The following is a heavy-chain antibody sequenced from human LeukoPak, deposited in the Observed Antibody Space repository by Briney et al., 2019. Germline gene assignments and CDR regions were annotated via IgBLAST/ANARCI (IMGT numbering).Heavy chain of an antibody. J-gene: IGHJ4*02. Sequence: TSSETLSLTCTVSGGSISSSSYYWGWIRQPPGKGLEWIGSIYYSGSTYYNPSLKSRVTISVDTSKNQFSLKLSSVTAADTAVYYCARGFVVVPAAIANWGQGTLVTVSS. CDR2: IYYSGST. D-gene: IGHD2-2*02. CDR1: GGSISSSSYY. CDR3: ARGFVVVPAAIAN. V-gene: IGHV4-39*07.